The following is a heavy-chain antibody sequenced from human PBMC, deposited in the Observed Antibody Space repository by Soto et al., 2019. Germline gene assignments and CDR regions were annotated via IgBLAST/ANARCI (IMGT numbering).Heavy chain of an antibody. CDR2: IYHSGST. CDR1: GGSISSSNW. J-gene: IGHJ5*02. CDR3: ARDLGYCISTSCFRWFDP. V-gene: IGHV4-4*02. Sequence: QVQLQESGPGLVKPSGTLSLTCAVSGGSISSSNWWSWVRQPPGKGLEWIGEIYHSGSTNYNPSLKSRVTVSVDKSKNQFSLKLSSVTAADTAVYYCARDLGYCISTSCFRWFDPWGQGTLVTVSS. D-gene: IGHD2-2*01.